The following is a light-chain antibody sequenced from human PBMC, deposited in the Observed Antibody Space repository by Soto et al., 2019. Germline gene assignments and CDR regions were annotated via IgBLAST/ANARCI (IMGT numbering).Light chain of an antibody. CDR2: EGS. V-gene: IGLV2-23*01. CDR3: CSYAGSTPYV. CDR1: SSNVGSYNL. J-gene: IGLJ1*01. Sequence: QSVLTQPASVSGSTGQSITNSCTGNSSNVGSYNLVSWYQQHPDKAPKLMIYEGSKRHSEVSNRFSGSKSGNKASLTNSGLQAEDEADYYCCSYAGSTPYVFGSGTKVTVL.